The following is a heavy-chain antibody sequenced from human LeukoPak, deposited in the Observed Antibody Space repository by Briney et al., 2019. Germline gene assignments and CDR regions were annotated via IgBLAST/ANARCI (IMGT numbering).Heavy chain of an antibody. Sequence: SQTLSLTCTVSGGSMSSGRHYWSWIRQPAGKGLEWIGRIYTSGSTNYNPSLKSRVTISVDTSKKQFSLKVTSVTAADTAVYYCAREPPSGLTYAFDIWGQGTMVTVSS. J-gene: IGHJ3*02. CDR2: IYTSGST. CDR3: AREPPSGLTYAFDI. V-gene: IGHV4-61*02. CDR1: GGSMSSGRHY. D-gene: IGHD3-22*01.